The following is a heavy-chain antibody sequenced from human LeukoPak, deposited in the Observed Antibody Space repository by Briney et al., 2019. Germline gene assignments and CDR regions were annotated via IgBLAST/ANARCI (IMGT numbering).Heavy chain of an antibody. J-gene: IGHJ4*02. V-gene: IGHV4-38-2*01. CDR3: ARYDSRGSASTKFDY. D-gene: IGHD3-3*01. CDR2: IYGRAST. Sequence: SETLSLTCAVSGYSLGKNYYWGWIRQSPGKGLEWIGRIYGRASTSYNPSLMNRVTMSVDTSKNHFSLQLTSVTAAGTAVYYCARYDSRGSASTKFDYWGPGIQVTVSS. CDR1: GYSLGKNYY.